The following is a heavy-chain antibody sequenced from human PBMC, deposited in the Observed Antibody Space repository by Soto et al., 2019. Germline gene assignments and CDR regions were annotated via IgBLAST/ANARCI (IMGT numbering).Heavy chain of an antibody. CDR3: ARDSLTVTTYYYYYMDV. CDR2: IWYDGSNK. V-gene: IGHV3-33*01. Sequence: QVQLVESGGGVVQPGRSLRLSCAASGFTFSSYGMHWVRQAPGKGLEWVAVIWYDGSNKYYADSVKGRFTISRDNSKNTLYLQMNSLRAEDTAVYYCARDSLTVTTYYYYYMDVWGKGTTVTVSS. CDR1: GFTFSSYG. D-gene: IGHD4-17*01. J-gene: IGHJ6*03.